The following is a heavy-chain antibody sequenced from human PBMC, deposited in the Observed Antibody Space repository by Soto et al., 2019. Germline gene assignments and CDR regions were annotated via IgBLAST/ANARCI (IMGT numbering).Heavy chain of an antibody. CDR3: ARYGYSSIWYQNFDS. CDR1: GYSFTSYW. V-gene: IGHV5-51*01. J-gene: IGHJ4*02. D-gene: IGHD6-13*01. Sequence: PGESLKISCKGSGYSFTSYWIGWVRQMPGKGLEWMGIIYPGDSDTRYSPSFQGQVTISADKSISTAYLQWSSLKASDTAMYYCARYGYSSIWYQNFDSWGQGTLVTVSS. CDR2: IYPGDSDT.